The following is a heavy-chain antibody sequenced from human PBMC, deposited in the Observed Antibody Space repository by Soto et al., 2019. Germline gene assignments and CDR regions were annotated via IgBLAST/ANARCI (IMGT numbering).Heavy chain of an antibody. CDR3: ARGGLPDNCKSVHFDY. CDR2: INPNSGGT. V-gene: IGHV1-2*04. D-gene: IGHD1-1*01. Sequence: ASVKVSCKASGYTFTGYYMHWVRQAPGQGLEWMGWINPNSGGTNYAQKFQGWVTMTRDTSISTAYMELSRLRSDDTAVYYCARGGLPDNCKSVHFDYWGQGTLVTVSS. J-gene: IGHJ4*02. CDR1: GYTFTGYY.